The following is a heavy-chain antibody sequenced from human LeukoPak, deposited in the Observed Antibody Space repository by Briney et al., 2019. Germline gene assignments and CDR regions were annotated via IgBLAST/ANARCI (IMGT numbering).Heavy chain of an antibody. J-gene: IGHJ6*02. CDR1: GGSISSYY. CDR2: IYYSGST. Sequence: SETLSLTCTVSGGSISSYYWSWIRQPPGKGLEWIGYIYYSGSTNYNPSLKSRVTMSVDTSKNQFSLKLSSVTAADTAVYYCARDRDDSSGYSNYYYYYGMDVWGQGTTVTVSS. V-gene: IGHV4-59*12. D-gene: IGHD3-22*01. CDR3: ARDRDDSSGYSNYYYYYGMDV.